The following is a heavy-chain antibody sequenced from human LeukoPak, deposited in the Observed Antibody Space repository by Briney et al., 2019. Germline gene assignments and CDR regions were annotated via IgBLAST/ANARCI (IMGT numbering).Heavy chain of an antibody. Sequence: SSVKVSCKASGYSFSDYGVSWLRQAPAQALEWMGWISTYNGDTNYAQKFQGRVTMTTDTSTSTAYMELRSLRSDDTAVYYCARDGYYRHFDYWGQGTLVTVSS. CDR1: GYSFSDYG. J-gene: IGHJ4*02. CDR2: ISTYNGDT. D-gene: IGHD3-22*01. V-gene: IGHV1-18*01. CDR3: ARDGYYRHFDY.